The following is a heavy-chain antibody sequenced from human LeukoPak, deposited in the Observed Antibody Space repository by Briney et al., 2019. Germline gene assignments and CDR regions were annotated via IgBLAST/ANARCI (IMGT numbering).Heavy chain of an antibody. J-gene: IGHJ4*02. V-gene: IGHV3-11*04. CDR3: TRDESSLWFGELLKGIDY. D-gene: IGHD3-10*01. CDR2: ISSSGSTI. Sequence: SGGSLRLSCAASGFTFSDYYMSWIRQAPGKGLEWVSYISSSGSTIYYADSVKGRFTISRDNAKNSLYLQMNSLRAEDTAVYYCTRDESSLWFGELLKGIDYWGQGTLVTVSS. CDR1: GFTFSDYY.